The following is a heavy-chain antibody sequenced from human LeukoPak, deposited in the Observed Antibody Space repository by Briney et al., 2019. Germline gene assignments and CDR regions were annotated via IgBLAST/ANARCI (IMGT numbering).Heavy chain of an antibody. CDR1: GYTFTSYG. J-gene: IGHJ6*03. CDR3: ARASSRLFAYDYVWGSYRANYYYMDV. D-gene: IGHD3-16*02. Sequence: GASVKVSCKASGYTFTSYGISWVRQAPGQGLEWMGWISAYNGNTNYAQKLQGRVTMTTDTSTSTAYMELRSLRSDDTAVYYCARASSRLFAYDYVWGSYRANYYYMDVWGKGTTVTVSS. V-gene: IGHV1-18*01. CDR2: ISAYNGNT.